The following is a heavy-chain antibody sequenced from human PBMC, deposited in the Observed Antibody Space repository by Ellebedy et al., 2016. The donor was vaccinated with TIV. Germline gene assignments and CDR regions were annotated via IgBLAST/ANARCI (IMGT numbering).Heavy chain of an antibody. V-gene: IGHV1-46*04. CDR1: GYTFTSYY. Sequence: AASVKVSCKASGYTFTSYYMHWVRQAPGQGLEWMGIINPSGGSPSYAQKLQGRVTMNRDTSASTAYMELSSLRSEDTAVYYCARDILTGYGGYYFDYWGQGTLVTVSS. CDR2: INPSGGSP. J-gene: IGHJ4*02. D-gene: IGHD3-9*01. CDR3: ARDILTGYGGYYFDY.